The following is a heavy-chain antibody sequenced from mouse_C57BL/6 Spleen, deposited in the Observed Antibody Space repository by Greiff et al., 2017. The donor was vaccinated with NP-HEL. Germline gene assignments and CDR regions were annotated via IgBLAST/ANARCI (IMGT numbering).Heavy chain of an antibody. Sequence: EVQLQQSGGGLVQPGGSMKLSCAASGFTFSDAWMDWVRQSPEKGLEWVAEIRNKANNHATYYAESVKGRFTISRDDSKSSVYLQMNSLRAEDTGIYYCTRPLYYDYFAYWGQGTLVTVSA. D-gene: IGHD2-4*01. CDR2: IRNKANNHAT. J-gene: IGHJ3*01. CDR1: GFTFSDAW. CDR3: TRPLYYDYFAY. V-gene: IGHV6-6*01.